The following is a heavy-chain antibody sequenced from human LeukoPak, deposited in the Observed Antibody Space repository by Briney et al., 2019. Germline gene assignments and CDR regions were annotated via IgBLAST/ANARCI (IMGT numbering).Heavy chain of an antibody. V-gene: IGHV3-53*01. CDR2: IYSGGNT. CDR1: GFTVSSNS. Sequence: PGGSLRLSCTVSGFTVSSNSMSWVRQAPGKGLEWVSFIYSGGNTHYSDSVKGRFTISRDNSKNTLYLQMNSLRADDTAVYYCAKDGAMITFGGVIVGSDYWGQGTLVTVSS. CDR3: AKDGAMITFGGVIVGSDY. J-gene: IGHJ4*02. D-gene: IGHD3-16*02.